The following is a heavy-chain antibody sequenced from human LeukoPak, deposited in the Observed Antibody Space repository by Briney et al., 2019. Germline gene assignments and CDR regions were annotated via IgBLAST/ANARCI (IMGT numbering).Heavy chain of an antibody. Sequence: SETLSLTCTVSGGSISSYYWSWIRQPAGKGLEWIGRIYTSRSTNYNPSLKSRVTMSVDTSKNQFSLKLSSVTAADTAVYYCASTIAAAGITDYWGQGTLVTVSS. V-gene: IGHV4-4*07. J-gene: IGHJ4*02. CDR2: IYTSRST. CDR3: ASTIAAAGITDY. CDR1: GGSISSYY. D-gene: IGHD6-13*01.